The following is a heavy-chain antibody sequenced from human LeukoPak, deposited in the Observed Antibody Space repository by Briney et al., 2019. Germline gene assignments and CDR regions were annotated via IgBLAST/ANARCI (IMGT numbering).Heavy chain of an antibody. V-gene: IGHV4-39*01. CDR1: GGSISSRSYY. Sequence: SETLSLTCTVSGGSISSRSYYWGWIRQPPGKGLEWIGSIYYSGSTYYNPSLQSRVTISVDTSKNQFSLELSSVTAADTAVYYCAGFYCSGGSCYQYFSYYYMDVWGKGTTVTISS. J-gene: IGHJ6*03. D-gene: IGHD2-15*01. CDR3: AGFYCSGGSCYQYFSYYYMDV. CDR2: IYYSGST.